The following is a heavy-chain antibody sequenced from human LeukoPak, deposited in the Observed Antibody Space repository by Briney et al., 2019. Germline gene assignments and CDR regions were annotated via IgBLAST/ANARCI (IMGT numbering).Heavy chain of an antibody. CDR3: AKDQGYSYGYPTFDY. Sequence: GGSLRLSCAASGFTFGNYAMSWVRQAPGKGLEWVSTISSSGGNTYYADSVKGRFTISRDSSKNTLYLQMNSLRAEDTAVYYCAKDQGYSYGYPTFDYWGQGTLVTVSS. J-gene: IGHJ4*02. V-gene: IGHV3-23*01. CDR2: ISSSGGNT. D-gene: IGHD5-18*01. CDR1: GFTFGNYA.